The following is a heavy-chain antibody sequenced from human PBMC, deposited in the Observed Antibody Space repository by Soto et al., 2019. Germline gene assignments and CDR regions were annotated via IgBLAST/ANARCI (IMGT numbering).Heavy chain of an antibody. CDR1: GFTFSSYS. V-gene: IGHV3-21*01. J-gene: IGHJ3*02. CDR3: ARVTRTARLSSPVDAFDI. Sequence: GSVRLSCAASGFTFSSYSMNWVRQAPGKGLEWVSSISSSSSYIYYADSVKGRFTISRDNAKNSLYLQMNSLRAEDTAVYYCARVTRTARLSSPVDAFDIWGQGAMVTVSS. D-gene: IGHD1-20*01. CDR2: ISSSSSYI.